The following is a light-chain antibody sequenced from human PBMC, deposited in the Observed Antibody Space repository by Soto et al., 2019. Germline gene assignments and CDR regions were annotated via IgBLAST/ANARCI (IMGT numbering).Light chain of an antibody. J-gene: IGKJ3*01. CDR3: QHDNSFPFT. CDR1: QGISSW. Sequence: DIQMTQSPSSVSASVGDRVTITCRASQGISSWLAWYQQKPGKAPKLLIYAASSLQSGVPSRFSGSGSGTDFTSHIRRLQPEDFANYYCQHDNSFPFTFGHGTKVDIK. CDR2: AAS. V-gene: IGKV1-12*01.